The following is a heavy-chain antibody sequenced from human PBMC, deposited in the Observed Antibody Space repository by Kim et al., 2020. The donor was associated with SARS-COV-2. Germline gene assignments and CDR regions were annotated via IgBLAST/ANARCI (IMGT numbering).Heavy chain of an antibody. V-gene: IGHV1-69*02. CDR3: AARGDEMATITFDY. D-gene: IGHD5-12*01. Sequence: AQKFQGRVTITADKSTSTAYMELSSLRSEDTAVYYCAARGDEMATITFDYWGQGTLVTVSS. J-gene: IGHJ4*02.